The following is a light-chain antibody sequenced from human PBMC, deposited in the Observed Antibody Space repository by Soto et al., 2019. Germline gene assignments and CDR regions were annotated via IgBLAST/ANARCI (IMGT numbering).Light chain of an antibody. CDR1: SSDVGGYNY. CDR2: DVS. J-gene: IGLJ1*01. CDR3: SSYRSRSTLLYV. V-gene: IGLV2-14*01. Sequence: QSALTQPASVSGSPGQSITISCTGTSSDVGGYNYVSWYQQHPGKAPKLMIYDVSNRPSGVSNRFSGSKSGNTASLTISGLQAEDEADYYCSSYRSRSTLLYVFGTETNVTVL.